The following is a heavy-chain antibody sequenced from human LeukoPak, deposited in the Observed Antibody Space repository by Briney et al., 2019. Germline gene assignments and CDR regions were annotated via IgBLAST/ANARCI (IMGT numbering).Heavy chain of an antibody. CDR2: ISSSSSTI. CDR1: GFTFSSYP. D-gene: IGHD3-10*01. J-gene: IGHJ4*02. V-gene: IGHV3-48*04. Sequence: GGSLRLSCAASGFTFSSYPMSWIRQAPGKGREWVSYISSSSSTIYYADSAKGRFTISRDNAKNSLYLQMNSLRAEDTAVYYCARTEDYYGSGSYEDYWGQGTLVTVSS. CDR3: ARTEDYYGSGSYEDY.